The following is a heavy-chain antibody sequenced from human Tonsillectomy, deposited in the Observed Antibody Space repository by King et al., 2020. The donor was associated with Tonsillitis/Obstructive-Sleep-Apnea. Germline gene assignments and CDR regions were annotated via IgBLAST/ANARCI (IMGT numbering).Heavy chain of an antibody. CDR2: IYYSGST. J-gene: IGHJ4*02. V-gene: IGHV4-59*01. CDR1: GGSISTYF. CDR3: ARDVLMVRGIIGFDF. D-gene: IGHD2-8*01. Sequence: VQLQESGPGLVKSSETLSLTCTVSGGSISTYFWSWIRQPPGKGLEWIGSIYYSGSTHYKPSLKSRVTMSVDTSKKQFSLKLRSVTSADTAVYYCARDVLMVRGIIGFDFWGQGTAVTVSS.